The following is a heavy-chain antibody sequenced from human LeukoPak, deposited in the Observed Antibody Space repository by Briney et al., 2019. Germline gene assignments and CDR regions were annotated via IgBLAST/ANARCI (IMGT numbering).Heavy chain of an antibody. CDR3: ARESPLYDSSDYDCCVEAFDI. Sequence: SETLSLTCTVSGGSISSYYWSWIRQPPGKGLEWIGYIYYSGSTNYNPSLKSRVTISVDTSKNQFSLKLSSVTAADTAVYYCARESPLYDSSDYDCCVEAFDIWGQGTMVTVSS. D-gene: IGHD3-22*01. CDR1: GGSISSYY. CDR2: IYYSGST. J-gene: IGHJ3*02. V-gene: IGHV4-59*01.